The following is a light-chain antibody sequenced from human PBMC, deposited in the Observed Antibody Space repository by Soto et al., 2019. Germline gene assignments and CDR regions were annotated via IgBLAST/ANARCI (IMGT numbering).Light chain of an antibody. J-gene: IGKJ4*01. CDR2: AAY. CDR3: QQSHSSPLT. CDR1: QGISTS. V-gene: IGKV1-39*01. Sequence: DIQMTQSPSCLSASVGDRVTITCRASQGISTSLNWYQQKPGKAAKLLIYAAYSLQSGVTSRFSGSGSETDFTLTISSLQPEDSAAYYCQQSHSSPLTFGEGTKVDIK.